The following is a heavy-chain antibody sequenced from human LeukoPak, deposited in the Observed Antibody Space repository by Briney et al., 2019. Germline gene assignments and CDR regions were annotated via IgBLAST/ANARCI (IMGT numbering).Heavy chain of an antibody. V-gene: IGHV4-34*01. CDR2: ITHSGST. CDR3: ANLGYCSSTSCRAEEDAFDI. J-gene: IGHJ3*02. Sequence: PSETLSLTCAVYGGSFSNYYWSWIRQSPGKGLEWIGEITHSGSTNYNPSLKSRVTISVDTSKNQFSLKLSSVTAADTAVYYCANLGYCSSTSCRAEEDAFDIWGQGTMVTVSS. D-gene: IGHD2-2*01. CDR1: GGSFSNYY.